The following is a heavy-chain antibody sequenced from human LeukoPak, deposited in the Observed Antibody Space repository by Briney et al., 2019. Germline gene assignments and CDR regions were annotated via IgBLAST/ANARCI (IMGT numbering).Heavy chain of an antibody. V-gene: IGHV3-23*01. CDR1: GFTFSSYA. CDR2: ISGSGGST. J-gene: IGHJ4*02. D-gene: IGHD5-24*01. Sequence: TGGSPRLSCAASGFTFSSYAMSWVRQAPGKGLEWVSAISGSGGSTYYADSVKGRFTISRDNSKNTLYLQMNSLRAEDTAVYYCAKDLYRVRGGQMADYWGQGTLVTVSS. CDR3: AKDLYRVRGGQMADY.